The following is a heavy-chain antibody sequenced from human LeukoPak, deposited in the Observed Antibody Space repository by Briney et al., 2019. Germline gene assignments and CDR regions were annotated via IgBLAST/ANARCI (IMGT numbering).Heavy chain of an antibody. CDR1: GGSISSYY. CDR2: IYYSGST. CDR3: ARYAGTTVTTFFDY. J-gene: IGHJ4*02. V-gene: IGHV4-59*08. D-gene: IGHD4-17*01. Sequence: SETLSLTCTVSGGSISSYYWSWIRQPPGKGLEWIGYIYYSGSTNYNPSLKSRVTISVDTSKNQFSLKLSSVTAADTAVYYCARYAGTTVTTFFDYWGQGTLVTVSS.